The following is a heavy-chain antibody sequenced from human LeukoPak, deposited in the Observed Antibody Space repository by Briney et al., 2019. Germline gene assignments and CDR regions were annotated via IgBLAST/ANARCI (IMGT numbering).Heavy chain of an antibody. Sequence: GGSLRLSCAVSGFTFSSYRMSWVRQAPGKGLEWVSSISTSSSSKYYADSVKGRFTVSRDNAKNSLDLQMNSLRAEDTAVYYCARWDDLFLIDFWGQGTLVTVSS. D-gene: IGHD3-9*01. J-gene: IGHJ4*02. CDR2: ISTSSSSK. CDR1: GFTFSSYR. V-gene: IGHV3-21*01. CDR3: ARWDDLFLIDF.